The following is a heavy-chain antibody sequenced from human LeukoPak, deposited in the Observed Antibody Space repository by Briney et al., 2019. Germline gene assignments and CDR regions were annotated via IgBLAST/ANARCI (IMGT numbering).Heavy chain of an antibody. V-gene: IGHV4-34*01. CDR1: GGPFNNYY. CDR3: ARVNSSGYYYVGTFDY. Sequence: SETLSLTCGLYGGPFNNYYWSWIRQPPGKGLEWIGEINHSGNTNYNPSLKSRVTISVDTSKNQFSLNLSSVTAADTAVYYCARVNSSGYYYVGTFDYWGQGTLVTVSS. D-gene: IGHD3-22*01. CDR2: INHSGNT. J-gene: IGHJ4*02.